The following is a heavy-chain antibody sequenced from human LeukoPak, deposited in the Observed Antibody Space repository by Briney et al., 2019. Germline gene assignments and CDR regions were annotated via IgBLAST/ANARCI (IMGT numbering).Heavy chain of an antibody. J-gene: IGHJ6*03. Sequence: SETLSLTCTVSGGSISSYYWSWIRQPPGKGLEWIGYIYYSGSTSYNPSLKSRVTISVDTSKNQFSLKLSSVTAADTAVYYCARTTEGGYTYNYFYYYYMDVWGKGTTVTISS. CDR2: IYYSGST. CDR3: ARTTEGGYTYNYFYYYYMDV. CDR1: GGSISSYY. V-gene: IGHV4-59*01. D-gene: IGHD5-18*01.